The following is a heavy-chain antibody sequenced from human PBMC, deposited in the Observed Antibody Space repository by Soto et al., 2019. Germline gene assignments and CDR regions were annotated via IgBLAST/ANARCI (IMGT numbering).Heavy chain of an antibody. D-gene: IGHD3-9*01. CDR1: GGSISSSSYY. V-gene: IGHV4-39*01. CDR2: IYYSGST. J-gene: IGHJ4*02. Sequence: PSETLSLTCTVSGGSISSSSYYWGWIRQPPGKGLEWIGSIYYSGSTYYNPSLKSRVAISVDTSKNQFSLKLSSVTAADTAVYYCARGGILTGYYFDYWGQGTLVTVSS. CDR3: ARGGILTGYYFDY.